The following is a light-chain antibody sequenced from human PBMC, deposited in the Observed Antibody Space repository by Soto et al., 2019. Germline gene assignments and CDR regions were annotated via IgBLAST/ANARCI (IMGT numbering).Light chain of an antibody. V-gene: IGKV3-15*01. J-gene: IGKJ1*01. CDR2: GAS. CDR1: QSVSSN. Sequence: EIVMTQSPATLSVSPGDSAALSCRASQSVSSNLAWYQQKPGQAPRLLIYGASTRATGIPARVSGSGSGTEFTITISSLQHEDFAIYYCQQYDNWPRTFGQGTKVDIK. CDR3: QQYDNWPRT.